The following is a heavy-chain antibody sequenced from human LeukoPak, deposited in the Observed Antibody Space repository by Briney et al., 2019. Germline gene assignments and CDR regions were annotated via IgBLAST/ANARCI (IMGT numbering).Heavy chain of an antibody. CDR3: ARVPSDIVVVEPATPDF. V-gene: IGHV3-21*01. D-gene: IGHD2-15*01. CDR1: GFTFSSFG. Sequence: GGSLRLSCAASGFTFSSFGMNWVRQAPGKGPEWVSSISSRTTYIYYAGSVRGRFTISRDNAKNSLYPQMNSLRAEDTAVYYCARVPSDIVVVEPATPDFWGQGTLVTVSS. J-gene: IGHJ4*02. CDR2: ISSRTTYI.